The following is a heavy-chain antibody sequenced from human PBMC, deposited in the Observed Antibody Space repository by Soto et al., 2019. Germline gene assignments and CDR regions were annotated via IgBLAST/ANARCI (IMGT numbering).Heavy chain of an antibody. V-gene: IGHV4-59*12. CDR1: GGSISSYY. CDR2: IYYSGST. Sequence: SETLSLTCTASGGSISSYYWSWIRQPPGKGLEWIGYIYYSGSTNYNPSLKSRVTISVDTSKNQLSLRLSSVTAADTAVYYCARASPPRGSSSSCTFDYWGRGTLVTVSS. D-gene: IGHD6-6*01. CDR3: ARASPPRGSSSSCTFDY. J-gene: IGHJ4*02.